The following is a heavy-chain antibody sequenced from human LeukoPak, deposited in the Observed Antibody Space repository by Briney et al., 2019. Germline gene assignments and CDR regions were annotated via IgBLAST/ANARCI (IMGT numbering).Heavy chain of an antibody. J-gene: IGHJ4*02. CDR2: INTNTGNP. CDR3: ATLELDYDILTRTIPGDY. Sequence: ASVKVSCKASGYTFTSYAMNWVRQGPGQGSEWMGWINTNTGNPTNAQGFTGRFVFSLDTSVSTAYLQISSLKAGDTAVCYCATLELDYDILTRTIPGDYWGQGTLVTVSS. D-gene: IGHD3-9*01. CDR1: GYTFTSYA. V-gene: IGHV7-4-1*02.